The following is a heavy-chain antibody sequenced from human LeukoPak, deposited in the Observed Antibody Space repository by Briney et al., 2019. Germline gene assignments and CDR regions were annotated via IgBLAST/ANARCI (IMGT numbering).Heavy chain of an antibody. Sequence: GASVKVSCKASGYTFTTYAMHWVRQAPGQRLEWMGWINAGNGNTKYSQKFQGRVTITRDTSASTAYMELSSLRSEDTAVYYCARPDIVVVPAAMYGMDVWGQGTTVTVSS. D-gene: IGHD2-2*01. CDR2: INAGNGNT. J-gene: IGHJ6*02. CDR3: ARPDIVVVPAAMYGMDV. CDR1: GYTFTTYA. V-gene: IGHV1-3*01.